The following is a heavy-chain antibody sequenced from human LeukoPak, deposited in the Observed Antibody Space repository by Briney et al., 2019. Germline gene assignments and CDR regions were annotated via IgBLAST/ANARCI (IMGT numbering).Heavy chain of an antibody. Sequence: GGSLRLSCAASGFTVSSNYMSWVRQAPGKGPEWVSVIYSGGSTNYADSVKGRFTISRDNSKNTLYLQMNSLRAEDTAVYYCARELGAGYYYYGMDVWGQGTTVTVSS. CDR2: IYSGGST. D-gene: IGHD3-16*01. CDR3: ARELGAGYYYYGMDV. CDR1: GFTVSSNY. J-gene: IGHJ6*02. V-gene: IGHV3-66*01.